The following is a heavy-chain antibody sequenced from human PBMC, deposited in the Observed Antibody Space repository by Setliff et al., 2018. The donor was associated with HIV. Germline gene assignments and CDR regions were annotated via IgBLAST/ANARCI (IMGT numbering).Heavy chain of an antibody. V-gene: IGHV1-69*13. CDR2: IIPIFGTA. Sequence: SVKVSCKASGYTFTSYDISWVRQAPGQGLEWMGGIIPIFGTANYAQKFQGRVTITADESTSTAYMELSSLRSEDTAVYYCAREREIVGAGNYMDVWGKGTTVTVSS. CDR1: GYTFTSYD. J-gene: IGHJ6*03. CDR3: AREREIVGAGNYMDV. D-gene: IGHD1-26*01.